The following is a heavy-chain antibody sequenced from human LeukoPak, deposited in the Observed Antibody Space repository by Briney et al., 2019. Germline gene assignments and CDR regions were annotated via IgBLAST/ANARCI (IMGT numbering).Heavy chain of an antibody. D-gene: IGHD4-17*01. V-gene: IGHV4-34*01. CDR2: INHSGST. CDR3: ASLLTTMSTAY. Sequence: SETLSLTCAVYGGSFSGYYWSWIRQPPGKGLEWIGEINHSGSTNYNPSLKSRLTISVDTSKNQFSLRLSSVTAADTAVYFCASLLTTMSTAYWGQGTLVTVSS. CDR1: GGSFSGYY. J-gene: IGHJ4*02.